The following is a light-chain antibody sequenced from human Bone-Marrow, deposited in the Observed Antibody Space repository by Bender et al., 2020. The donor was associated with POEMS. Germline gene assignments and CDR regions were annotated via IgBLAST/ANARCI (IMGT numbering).Light chain of an antibody. CDR1: SSDLGGRDY. CDR2: DVS. CDR3: CSYAGWSYV. Sequence: QSALTQPASVSGSPGQSITISCSGLSSDLGGRDYVSWYQQRPGRAPKVLIYDVSDRPSGVSDRFSGSKSGNTASLAISGLQAEDEADYYCCSYAGWSYVFGTGTKVTVL. V-gene: IGLV2-14*03. J-gene: IGLJ1*01.